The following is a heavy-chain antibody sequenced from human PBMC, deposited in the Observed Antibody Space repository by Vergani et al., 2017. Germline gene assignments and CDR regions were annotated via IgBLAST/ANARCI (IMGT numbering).Heavy chain of an antibody. CDR2: IHTGGST. J-gene: IGHJ2*01. CDR1: GESIRSGSHY. D-gene: IGHD6-13*01. V-gene: IGHV4-61*02. CDR3: ARHAPWEQQLALHL. Sequence: QVKLQESGPGLLKPSQTLSLTCTVSGESIRSGSHYWSWIRQPAGKGPEWIGHIHTGGSTDLNPSFKSRVSISVDTSKSQFSLKLNSVTVADTAVYYCARHAPWEQQLALHLWGRGTLVTVSS.